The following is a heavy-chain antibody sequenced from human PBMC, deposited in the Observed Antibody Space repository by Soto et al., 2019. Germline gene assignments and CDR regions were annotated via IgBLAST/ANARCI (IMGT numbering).Heavy chain of an antibody. V-gene: IGHV1-58*01. D-gene: IGHD3-22*01. CDR3: AAESRVYYYDSSGYPPYYYYGMDV. J-gene: IGHJ6*02. CDR2: IVVGSGNT. CDR1: GFTFTSSA. Sequence: VASVKVSCKASGFTFTSSAVQWVRQARGQRLEWIGWIVVGSGNTNYAQKFQERVTITRDMSTSTAYMELSSLRSEDTAVYYCAAESRVYYYDSSGYPPYYYYGMDVWGQGTTVTVSS.